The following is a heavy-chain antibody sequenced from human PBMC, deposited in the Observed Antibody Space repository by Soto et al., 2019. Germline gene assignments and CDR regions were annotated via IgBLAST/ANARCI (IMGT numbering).Heavy chain of an antibody. D-gene: IGHD5-12*01. CDR2: ISHDSSIK. Sequence: PGGSLGLSCAASGFSFSIYGMHWVRQAPGKGLEWVALISHDSSIKYYGESVKGRFTISRDNSKNTLSLQMNSLRVEDTAVYYCAKSRIVATINFVYYGMDVWGQGTTVTVSS. V-gene: IGHV3-30*18. CDR3: AKSRIVATINFVYYGMDV. CDR1: GFSFSIYG. J-gene: IGHJ6*02.